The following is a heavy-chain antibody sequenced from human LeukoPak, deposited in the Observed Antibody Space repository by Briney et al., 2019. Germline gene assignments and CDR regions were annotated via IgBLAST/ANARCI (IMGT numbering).Heavy chain of an antibody. J-gene: IGHJ4*02. CDR1: GFTFSDYY. D-gene: IGHD6-19*01. CDR2: ISSSGSTI. CDR3: ASQRIAVAFDY. Sequence: GGSLRLSCAASGFTFSDYYMGWIRQAPGKGLEWVSYISSSGSTIYYADSVKGRFTISRDNAKNSLYLQMNSLRAEDTAVYYCASQRIAVAFDYWGQGTLVTVSS. V-gene: IGHV3-11*01.